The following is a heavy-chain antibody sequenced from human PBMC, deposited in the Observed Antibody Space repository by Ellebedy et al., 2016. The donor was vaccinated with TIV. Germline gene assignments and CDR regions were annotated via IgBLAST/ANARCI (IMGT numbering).Heavy chain of an antibody. Sequence: GGSLRLSCAASGFAFRSYWMSWVRQAPGKGLEWVANIKQDGGETYYGDSVKGRFTISRDNAKRTLDLQMNSLRAEDTAIYYCATDGSYGDYLPPAHAFSLWGQGTMVTVSS. CDR3: ATDGSYGDYLPPAHAFSL. V-gene: IGHV3-7*01. D-gene: IGHD3-16*01. J-gene: IGHJ3*01. CDR1: GFAFRSYW. CDR2: IKQDGGET.